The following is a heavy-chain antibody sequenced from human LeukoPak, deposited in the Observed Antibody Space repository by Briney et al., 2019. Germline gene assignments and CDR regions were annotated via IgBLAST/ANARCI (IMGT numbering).Heavy chain of an antibody. D-gene: IGHD3-10*01. V-gene: IGHV3-7*01. Sequence: GGSLRLSCAASGFTFSSYWMSWVRQAPGKGLEWVANIKEDGRQKYYVGSVKGRFTISRDNAKNSLYLQMNSLRAEDTALYYCARDLYYYGSGPLNWFDPWGQGTLVTVSS. J-gene: IGHJ5*02. CDR2: IKEDGRQK. CDR3: ARDLYYYGSGPLNWFDP. CDR1: GFTFSSYW.